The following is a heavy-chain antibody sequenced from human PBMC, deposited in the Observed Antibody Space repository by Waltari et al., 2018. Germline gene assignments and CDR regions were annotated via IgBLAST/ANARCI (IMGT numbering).Heavy chain of an antibody. D-gene: IGHD2-2*01. CDR2: INGDGGGQ. CDR1: GFTFSSYW. CDR3: TRTRYCSTTTCQVDWFDP. V-gene: IGHV3-74*01. J-gene: IGHJ5*02. Sequence: EVQLVESGGGLVQPGGSLRLSCAASGFTFSSYWLHWVRQAPGKGLVWDSRINGDGGGQSYADSVKGRFTISRDNANNTLYLQMNSLRAEDTAVYYCTRTRYCSTTTCQVDWFDPWGQGTLVTVSS.